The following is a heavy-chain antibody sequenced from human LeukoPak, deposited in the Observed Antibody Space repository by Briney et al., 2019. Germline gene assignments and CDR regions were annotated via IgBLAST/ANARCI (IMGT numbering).Heavy chain of an antibody. CDR2: IGYSGST. D-gene: IGHD6-6*01. J-gene: IGHJ4*02. CDR3: ARNQYSSSPDFHY. V-gene: IGHV4-59*01. CDR1: GGSISSYY. Sequence: SETLSLTCTVSGGSISSYYWTWIRQPPGKGLVWIGYIGYSGSTKYNPSLKSRVTISGDTSKNQFSLRLTSVTAADTAVYYCARNQYSSSPDFHYWGQGTLVTVSS.